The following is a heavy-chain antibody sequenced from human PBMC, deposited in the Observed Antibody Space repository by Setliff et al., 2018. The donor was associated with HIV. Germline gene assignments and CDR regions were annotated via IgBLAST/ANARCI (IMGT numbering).Heavy chain of an antibody. Sequence: SQTLSLTCAISGDSVSSSNRVAWNWIRQSPSRGLEWLGRTYYSSKWYIDYAMSVKGRIIINPDTSKNPFSLQLNSVTPEDTAVYYCVRGNVSAFDIWGQGTMVTVSS. CDR2: TYYSSKWYI. J-gene: IGHJ3*02. V-gene: IGHV6-1*01. CDR1: GDSVSSSNRVA. CDR3: VRGNVSAFDI. D-gene: IGHD2-15*01.